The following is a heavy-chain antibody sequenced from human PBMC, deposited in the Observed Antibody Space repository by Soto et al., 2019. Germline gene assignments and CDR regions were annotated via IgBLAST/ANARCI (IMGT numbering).Heavy chain of an antibody. CDR2: ISYDGSNK. CDR3: AKDGGGWLGHYFYY. D-gene: IGHD6-19*01. Sequence: QVQLVESGGGVVQPGRSLRLSCAASGFTFSSYGMHWVRQAPGKGLEWVAVISYDGSNKYYADSVKGRFTISRDNSKNTLYLQMNSLRAEDTAVYYCAKDGGGWLGHYFYYWGQGTLVTVSS. J-gene: IGHJ4*02. CDR1: GFTFSSYG. V-gene: IGHV3-30*18.